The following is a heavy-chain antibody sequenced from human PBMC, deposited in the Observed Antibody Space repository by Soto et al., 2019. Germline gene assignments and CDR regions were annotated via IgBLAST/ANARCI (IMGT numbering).Heavy chain of an antibody. J-gene: IGHJ6*02. CDR3: AREVTIFGVVYGMDV. CDR1: GGTFSSYA. D-gene: IGHD3-3*01. CDR2: TIPIFGTA. V-gene: IGHV1-69*13. Sequence: ASVKVSCKASGGTFSSYATSWVRQAPGQGLEWMGGTIPIFGTANYAQKFQGRVTITADESTSTAYMELSSLRSEDTAVYYCAREVTIFGVVYGMDVWGQGTTVTVSS.